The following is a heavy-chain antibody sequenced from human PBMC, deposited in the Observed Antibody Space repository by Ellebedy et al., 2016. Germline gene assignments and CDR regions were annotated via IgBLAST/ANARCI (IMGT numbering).Heavy chain of an antibody. CDR2: IWYDGSNK. Sequence: GGSLRLSCAASGFTFSSYGMHWVRQAPGKGLEWVAVIWYDGSNKYYADSVKGRFTISRDNSKNTLYLQMNSLRAEDTAVYYCARVGGWELLLEEYYFDYWGQGTLVTVSS. D-gene: IGHD1-26*01. CDR1: GFTFSSYG. V-gene: IGHV3-33*01. J-gene: IGHJ4*02. CDR3: ARVGGWELLLEEYYFDY.